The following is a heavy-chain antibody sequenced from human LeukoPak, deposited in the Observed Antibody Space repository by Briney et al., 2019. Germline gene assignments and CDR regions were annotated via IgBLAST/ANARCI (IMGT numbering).Heavy chain of an antibody. Sequence: GGSLRLSCAASGFTFSTYEMNWVRQAPGKGLEWVSYIGSSNTIYYADSVKGRFTISRDNAKNSLYLQMNSLRAEDTAVYYRAREGRSGYDLTGYYGMDVWGKGTTVTVSS. CDR1: GFTFSTYE. J-gene: IGHJ6*04. D-gene: IGHD5-12*01. V-gene: IGHV3-48*03. CDR2: IGSSNTI. CDR3: AREGRSGYDLTGYYGMDV.